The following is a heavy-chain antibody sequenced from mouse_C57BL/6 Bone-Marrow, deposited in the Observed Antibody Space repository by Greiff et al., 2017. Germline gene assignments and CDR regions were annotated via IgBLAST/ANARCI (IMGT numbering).Heavy chain of an antibody. V-gene: IGHV14-3*01. Sequence: VQLQQSVAELVRPGASVKLSCTASGFNIKNTYVHWVKQSPEQGLEWLGRIDPANGTTKYSPQFSGMATITADTSSTTASLPLSSLPSEATPIFYYARLLATVVPLYWGQGTRVTVST. CDR2: IDPANGTT. D-gene: IGHD1-1*01. J-gene: IGHJ3*01. CDR1: GFNIKNTY. CDR3: ARLLATVVPLY.